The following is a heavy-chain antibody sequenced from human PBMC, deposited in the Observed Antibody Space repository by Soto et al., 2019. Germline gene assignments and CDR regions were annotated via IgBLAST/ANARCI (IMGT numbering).Heavy chain of an antibody. D-gene: IGHD6-6*01. Sequence: AETLSLTCGVYGGSFCGYYWSWIRQPPGKGLEWIGEINHSGSTNYNPSLKSRVTISVDTSKNQFSLKLSSVTAADTAVYYCARTYSSSSRALRIWWFDPWGQGTLVTVSS. CDR1: GGSFCGYY. V-gene: IGHV4-34*01. J-gene: IGHJ5*02. CDR3: ARTYSSSSRALRIWWFDP. CDR2: INHSGST.